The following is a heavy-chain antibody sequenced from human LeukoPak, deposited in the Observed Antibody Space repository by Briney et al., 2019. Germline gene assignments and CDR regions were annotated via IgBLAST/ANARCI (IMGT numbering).Heavy chain of an antibody. Sequence: EASVKVSCKVSGYSLSELSMHWVRQAPGKGLEWMGGFDPENGEAVYAQKFQGRVTMTEDTSTDTSYMELNSLKSEDTAAYYRAAGGVYDLLDNWGQGTLVTVSS. J-gene: IGHJ4*02. CDR1: GYSLSELS. CDR2: FDPENGEA. D-gene: IGHD2-8*01. V-gene: IGHV1-24*01. CDR3: AAGGVYDLLDN.